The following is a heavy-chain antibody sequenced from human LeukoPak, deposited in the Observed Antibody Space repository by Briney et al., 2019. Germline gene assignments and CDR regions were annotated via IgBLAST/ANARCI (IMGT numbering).Heavy chain of an antibody. Sequence: SPSQTLSLTCTVSGGSISSGSYYWSWIRQPAGKGLEWIGRIYTSGSTNYNPSLKSRVTISVDTSKNQFSLKLSSVTAADTAVYYCATYSTSWYTDWGQGTLVTVSS. J-gene: IGHJ4*02. CDR1: GGSISSGSYY. V-gene: IGHV4-61*02. CDR3: ATYSTSWYTD. CDR2: IYTSGST. D-gene: IGHD6-13*01.